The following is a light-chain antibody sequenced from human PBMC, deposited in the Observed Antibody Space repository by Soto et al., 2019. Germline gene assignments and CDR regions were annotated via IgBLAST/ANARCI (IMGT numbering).Light chain of an antibody. J-gene: IGLJ2*01. V-gene: IGLV2-14*03. CDR3: TSWTTSTTMI. Sequence: SALTQPASVSGSPGQSITISCTGTSSDIGAYNFVSWYQQHPGKVPKLMLYDVNLRPSVVSTGFSGSKSGTAASLTSSGLQAEDEADYYCTSWTTSTTMIFGGGTKLTVL. CDR2: DVN. CDR1: SSDIGAYNF.